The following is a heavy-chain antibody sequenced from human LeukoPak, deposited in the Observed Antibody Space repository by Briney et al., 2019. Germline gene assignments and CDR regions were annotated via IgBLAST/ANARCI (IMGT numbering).Heavy chain of an antibody. J-gene: IGHJ5*02. Sequence: GGSLRLSCAASGFTFSGYGMHWVRQAPGKGLDWVAVISYDGSNKYYGDPVKGRFTISRDNSKNTLYLQMNSLRAEDTAVYYCARAGTILGEVSWFDPWGQGTLVTVSS. CDR1: GFTFSGYG. V-gene: IGHV3-30*03. CDR2: ISYDGSNK. D-gene: IGHD3-16*01. CDR3: ARAGTILGEVSWFDP.